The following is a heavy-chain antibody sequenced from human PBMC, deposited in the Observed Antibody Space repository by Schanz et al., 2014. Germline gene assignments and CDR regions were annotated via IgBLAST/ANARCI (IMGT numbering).Heavy chain of an antibody. Sequence: EVQLVESGGGLIQPGGSLRLSCAVSGFTVSSNYMSWVRQAPGKGLEWVSTVYMSAASTRYADSVKGRFIISRDSSKNTLFLQMNSLRPEATALYFCARDEGRDGYNLAFDVGGQGTLVTVSS. D-gene: IGHD5-12*01. CDR1: GFTVSSNY. V-gene: IGHV3-53*01. CDR2: VYMSAAST. J-gene: IGHJ3*01. CDR3: ARDEGRDGYNLAFDV.